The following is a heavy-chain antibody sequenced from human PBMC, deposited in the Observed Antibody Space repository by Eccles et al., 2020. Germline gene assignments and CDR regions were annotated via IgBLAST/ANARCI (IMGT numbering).Heavy chain of an antibody. CDR3: AQAVYSNGLFDY. Sequence: KGRFTISRDNSKNTLYLQMNSLRAEATAVYYCAQAVYSNGLFDYWGQGT. V-gene: IGHV3-23*01. J-gene: IGHJ4*02. D-gene: IGHD6-19*01.